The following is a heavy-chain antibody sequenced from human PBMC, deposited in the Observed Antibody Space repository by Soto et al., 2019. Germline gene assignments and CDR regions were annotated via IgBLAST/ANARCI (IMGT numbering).Heavy chain of an antibody. CDR1: GFSLSNARMG. CDR3: ARIHPSRDPDFDY. J-gene: IGHJ4*02. D-gene: IGHD3-10*01. V-gene: IGHV2-26*01. Sequence: QVTLKESGPVLVKPTETLTLTCTVSGFSLSNARMGVSWIRQPPGKALEWLAHIFSNDEKSYSTSLKSRLTXPXHXXNSQVGLTTTNMDPVDTATYYCARIHPSRDPDFDYWGQGTLVTVSS. CDR2: IFSNDEK.